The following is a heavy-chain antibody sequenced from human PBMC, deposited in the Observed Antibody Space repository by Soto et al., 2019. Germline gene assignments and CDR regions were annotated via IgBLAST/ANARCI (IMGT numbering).Heavy chain of an antibody. D-gene: IGHD3-22*01. V-gene: IGHV4-59*08. CDR1: GGSISSYY. CDR3: ATSNYYDSSGYSYYFDY. CDR2: IYYSGST. J-gene: IGHJ4*02. Sequence: SETLSLTCTVSGGSISSYYWSWIRQPPGKGLEWIGYIYYSGSTNYNPSIKSRVTISVDTSKNQFSLKLSSVTAADTSFYYCATSNYYDSSGYSYYFDYWGQGTLVTVSS.